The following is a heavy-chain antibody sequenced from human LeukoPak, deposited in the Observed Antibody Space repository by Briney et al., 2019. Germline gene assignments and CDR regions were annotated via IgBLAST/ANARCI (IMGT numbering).Heavy chain of an antibody. V-gene: IGHV1-2*02. Sequence: ASVKVSCKASGYNFTDYYMHWVRQAPGQGLEWMGWINPNSGGTNYAQKFQGRVTMTRDTSISTAYMELSRLTSDDTAVYYCARDFGYGDYAFDYWGQGTLVTVSS. CDR3: ARDFGYGDYAFDY. J-gene: IGHJ4*02. D-gene: IGHD4-17*01. CDR2: INPNSGGT. CDR1: GYNFTDYY.